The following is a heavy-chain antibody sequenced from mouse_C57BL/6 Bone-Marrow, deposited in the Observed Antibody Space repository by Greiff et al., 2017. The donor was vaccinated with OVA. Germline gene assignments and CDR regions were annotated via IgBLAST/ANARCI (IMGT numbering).Heavy chain of an antibody. D-gene: IGHD2-1*01. J-gene: IGHJ4*01. CDR2: IDPETGGT. V-gene: IGHV1-15*01. CDR3: TKHYGNYDFFYAMDY. CDR1: GYTFTDYE. Sequence: VQLQQSGAELVRPGASVTLSCKASGYTFTDYEMHWVKQTPVHGLEWIGAIDPETGGTAYNQKFKGKAILTADKSSSTAYMELRSLTSEDSAVYYCTKHYGNYDFFYAMDYWGQGTSVIVSS.